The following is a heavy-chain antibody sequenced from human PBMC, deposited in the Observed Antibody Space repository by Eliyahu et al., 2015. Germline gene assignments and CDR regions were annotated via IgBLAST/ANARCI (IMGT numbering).Heavy chain of an antibody. J-gene: IGHJ6*02. V-gene: IGHV4-34*01. CDR1: WWILQWILQWIL. Sequence: QVHLQQWGAGLVKPSETLSLTCGVFWWILQWILQWILLDLDPPASGGGGLEWRGEVDHSGSTNYNPSLKSRMSISIDTSRNELSLRLSSVTAADTAVYYCARGMVRYDISGYTPLETGRDNALAVWGQGTTVTVSS. D-gene: IGHD3-10*01. CDR2: VDHSGST. CDR3: ARGMVRYDISGYTPLETGRDNALAV.